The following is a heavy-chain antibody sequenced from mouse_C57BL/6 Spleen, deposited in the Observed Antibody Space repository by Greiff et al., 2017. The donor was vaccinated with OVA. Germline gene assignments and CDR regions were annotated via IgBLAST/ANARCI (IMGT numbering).Heavy chain of an antibody. J-gene: IGHJ3*01. CDR1: GFSLTSYG. CDR3: ARQGVYGNYAAY. V-gene: IGHV2-6-1*01. Sequence: VMLVESGPGLVAPSPSLSISCTASGFSLTSYGVHWVRQPPGQGLEWLVVIWSDGSTTYYSALNSRLGISKDNSESQVFLRMNSLQTDDTAMYYCARQGVYGNYAAYWGQGTLVTVSA. CDR2: IWSDGST. D-gene: IGHD2-1*01.